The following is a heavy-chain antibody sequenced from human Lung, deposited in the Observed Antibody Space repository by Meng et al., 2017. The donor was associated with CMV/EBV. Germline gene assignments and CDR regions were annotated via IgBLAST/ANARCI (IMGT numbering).Heavy chain of an antibody. J-gene: IGHJ6*02. Sequence: SVKVSCKTSGGTFRSNAIAWVRQAPGQGPEWMGGINPMFGTPKYAQKFQGRVTINADESTSTVSLEVNSLRSEDTAVYYCARAAVVVLGGALGSMGVWGQGTXVTVSS. CDR1: GGTFRSNA. D-gene: IGHD2-21*01. CDR2: INPMFGTP. CDR3: ARAAVVVLGGALGSMGV. V-gene: IGHV1-69*13.